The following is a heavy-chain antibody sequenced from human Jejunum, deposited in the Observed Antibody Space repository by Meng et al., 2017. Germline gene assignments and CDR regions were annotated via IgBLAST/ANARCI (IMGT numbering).Heavy chain of an antibody. V-gene: IGHV3-7*01. J-gene: IGHJ4*02. Sequence: GGSLRLSCAASGFTLTREWMTWVRQAPGKGLEWLANIKQDGSEKYYVDSVKGRSTISRDNAKNSLYLQINSLTTEDTAVYYCARDGVAAAADYWGQGTLVTVSS. D-gene: IGHD6-13*01. CDR1: GFTLTREW. CDR3: ARDGVAAAADY. CDR2: IKQDGSEK.